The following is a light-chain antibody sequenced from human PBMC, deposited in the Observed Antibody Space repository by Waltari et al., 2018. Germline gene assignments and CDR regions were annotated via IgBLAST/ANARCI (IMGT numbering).Light chain of an antibody. Sequence: SYELTQPPSVSVSPGQTASITCSGDKLGDTYASWYQQKPGQSTVLVLYEDTKRPSGIPERFSGSNSGNTATLTISGTQAMDEADYYCQAWDNTVVFGGGTKLTVL. CDR3: QAWDNTVV. J-gene: IGLJ2*01. V-gene: IGLV3-1*01. CDR2: EDT. CDR1: KLGDTY.